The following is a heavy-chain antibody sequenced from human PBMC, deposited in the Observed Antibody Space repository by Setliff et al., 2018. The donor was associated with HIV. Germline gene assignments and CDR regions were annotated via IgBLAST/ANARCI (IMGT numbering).Heavy chain of an antibody. Sequence: PSETLSLTCTVSGDSISGYHWNWLRRTPGKGLEWIGYIYTSRGTNYNHSLRTRVIISVDTSNQFSLKLSSVAAADAAVYYCARSPSYRSSWEYYFDYWGQGILVTVS. V-gene: IGHV4-4*09. CDR1: GDSISGYH. D-gene: IGHD6-13*01. CDR2: IYTSRGT. J-gene: IGHJ4*02. CDR3: ARSPSYRSSWEYYFDY.